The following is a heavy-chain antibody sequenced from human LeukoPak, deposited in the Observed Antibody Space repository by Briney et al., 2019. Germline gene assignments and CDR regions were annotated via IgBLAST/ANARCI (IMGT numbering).Heavy chain of an antibody. V-gene: IGHV3-23*01. CDR3: TQGGVGAHSI. CDR2: ISADGVST. CDR1: GFTFNIYA. Sequence: PGGSLRLSCAASGFTFNIYAMSWGRQAPGKGLEWVSTISADGVSTYYADSVKGRFTISRDNSKNTVYLQTNSLRAEDTAVYYCTQGGVGAHSIWGQGTLVTVSS. J-gene: IGHJ4*02. D-gene: IGHD3-3*01.